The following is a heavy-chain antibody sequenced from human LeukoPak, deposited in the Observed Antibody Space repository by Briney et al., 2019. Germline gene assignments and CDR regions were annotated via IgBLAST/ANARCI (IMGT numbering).Heavy chain of an antibody. CDR1: GFTFSNAR. J-gene: IGHJ4*02. D-gene: IGHD5-12*01. V-gene: IGHV3-23*01. CDR2: ISGSGGST. CDR3: AKFKVGDIVATIWGLFDY. Sequence: PGGSLRLSCAASGFTFSNARMNWVRQAPGKGLEWVSAISGSGGSTYYADSVKGRFTISRDNSKNTLYLQMNSLRAEDTAVYYCAKFKVGDIVATIWGLFDYWGQGALVTVSS.